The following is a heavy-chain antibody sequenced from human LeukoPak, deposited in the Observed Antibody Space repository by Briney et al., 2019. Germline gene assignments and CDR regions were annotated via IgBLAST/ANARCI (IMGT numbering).Heavy chain of an antibody. V-gene: IGHV1-46*01. CDR2: INPRGGST. CDR1: GYTLTSYY. D-gene: IGHD5-18*01. J-gene: IGHJ4*02. Sequence: EASVKVSCKASGYTLTSYYIHWVRQAPGQGLEWMGIINPRGGSTSYAQKFQGRVTMTRDTSTSTVYMELSSLRSEDTAVYYCARWDKAIGYWGQGTLVTVSS. CDR3: ARWDKAIGY.